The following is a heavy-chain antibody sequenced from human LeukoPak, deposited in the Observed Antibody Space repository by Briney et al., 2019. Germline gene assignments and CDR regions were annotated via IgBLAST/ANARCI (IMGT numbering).Heavy chain of an antibody. V-gene: IGHV4-39*07. CDR3: ARGGRAVRSLRPVFDY. CDR2: IYYSGST. Sequence: PSETLSLTCTVSGGSISSSYYYWGWIRQPPGKGLEWIGSIYYSGSTYYNPSLKSRVTISVDTSKNQFSLKLSSVTAADTAVYYCARGGRAVRSLRPVFDYWGQGTLVTVSS. D-gene: IGHD4-17*01. CDR1: GGSISSSYYY. J-gene: IGHJ4*02.